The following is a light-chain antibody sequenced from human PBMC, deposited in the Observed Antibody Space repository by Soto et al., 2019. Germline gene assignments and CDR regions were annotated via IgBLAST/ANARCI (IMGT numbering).Light chain of an antibody. CDR2: DAS. CDR1: QSVNSY. J-gene: IGKJ3*01. V-gene: IGKV3-11*01. Sequence: VLTQSPATLSLSPGERATLSCRASQSVNSYLAWYQQRPGQAPRLLIYDASNRATGIPARFSGSGSGTDFTLTISSLEPEDFAVYYCHQYGDSPFTFGPGTKVEI. CDR3: HQYGDSPFT.